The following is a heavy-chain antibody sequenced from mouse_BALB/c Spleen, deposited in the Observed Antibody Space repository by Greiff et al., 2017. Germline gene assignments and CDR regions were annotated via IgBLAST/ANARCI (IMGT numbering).Heavy chain of an antibody. CDR2: IDPANGNT. CDR1: GYTFTEYI. CDR3: ARSKNAMDY. Sequence: EVKLMESGAELVKPGASVKLSCKASGYTFTEYIIHWVKQRPEQGLEWIGRIDPANGNTKYDPKFQGKATIAADTSSNTAYLQLSSLTSEDTAVYYCARSKNAMDYWGQGTSVTVSS. J-gene: IGHJ4*01. V-gene: IGHV14-3*02.